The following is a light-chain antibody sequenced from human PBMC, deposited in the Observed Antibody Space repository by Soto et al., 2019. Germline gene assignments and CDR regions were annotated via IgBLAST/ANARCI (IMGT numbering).Light chain of an antibody. CDR3: QSYDSSLSASV. V-gene: IGLV1-40*01. CDR2: GNS. CDR1: SSNIGAGYD. J-gene: IGLJ1*01. Sequence: QSVLAQPPSVSGAPGQKVTISCTGSSSNIGAGYDLHWYQQLPGTAPKLLLYGNSNRPSGVPDRFSGSKSGTSASLAITGLXAEDEADYYCQSYDSSLSASVFGTGTKVTVL.